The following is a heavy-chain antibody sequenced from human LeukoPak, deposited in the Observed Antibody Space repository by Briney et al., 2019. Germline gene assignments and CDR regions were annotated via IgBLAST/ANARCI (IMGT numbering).Heavy chain of an antibody. CDR1: GYTFTSYG. D-gene: IGHD6-19*01. CDR2: ISAYNGNT. V-gene: IGHV1-18*01. CDR3: ATADRGYSSGWYFDY. Sequence: ASVKVSCKASGYTFTSYGISWVRQAPGQGLEWMGWISAYNGNTNYAQKLQGRVTMTEDTSTDTAYMELSSLRSEDTAVYYCATADRGYSSGWYFDYWGQGTLVTVSS. J-gene: IGHJ4*02.